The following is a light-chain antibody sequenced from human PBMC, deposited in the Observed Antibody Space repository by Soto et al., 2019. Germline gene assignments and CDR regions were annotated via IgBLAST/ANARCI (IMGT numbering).Light chain of an antibody. V-gene: IGLV2-8*01. Sequence: QSVLTQPPSASGSPGQSVTISCTGTSSDVGGYNYVSWYQQHPGKAPKLMIYDVSKRPSGVPDRFSGSKSGNTASLTVSGLQAEDEADYYCSSYAGSNNLGVFGTGTKLNVL. CDR1: SSDVGGYNY. CDR3: SSYAGSNNLGV. J-gene: IGLJ1*01. CDR2: DVS.